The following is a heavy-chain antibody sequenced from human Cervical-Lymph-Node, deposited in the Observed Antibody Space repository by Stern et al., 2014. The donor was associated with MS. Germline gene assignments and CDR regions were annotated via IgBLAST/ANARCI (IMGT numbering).Heavy chain of an antibody. CDR1: GDSMSSRSYY. Sequence: VQLVESGPGLVRPSETLSLTCTVSGDSMSSRSYYWTWIRQHPEKGLEWLGYIYYGGSTSYNPSLRGRVTISVDTSQNQFFLRLTSVTAADTAVYYCAREMYSSSYYGLDVWGQGATVTVSS. CDR2: IYYGGST. J-gene: IGHJ6*02. V-gene: IGHV4-31*03. D-gene: IGHD6-6*01. CDR3: AREMYSSSYYGLDV.